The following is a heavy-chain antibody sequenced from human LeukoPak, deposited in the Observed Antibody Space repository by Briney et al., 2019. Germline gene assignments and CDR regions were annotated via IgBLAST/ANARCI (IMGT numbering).Heavy chain of an antibody. D-gene: IGHD3-16*01. CDR3: ARGELYYNL. CDR1: GYIFTHNS. CDR2: ISTFNGYT. V-gene: IGHV1-18*04. J-gene: IGHJ5*02. Sequence: ASVRVSCKPSGYIFTHNSTPCVRQAPGQQLEWMGWISTFNGYTKYAQNLQGRITMTRDTSTRTVYVEMRNVRSDDTACYFCARGELYYNLWGQGTLVTVSS.